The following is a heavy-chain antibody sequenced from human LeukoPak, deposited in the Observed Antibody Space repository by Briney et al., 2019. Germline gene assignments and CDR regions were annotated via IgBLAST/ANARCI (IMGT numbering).Heavy chain of an antibody. CDR3: VKAPHPGRTEFDS. Sequence: GGSLRLSCAASGFTFRNYDMHWVRQSTGRSPEWVSGINTGVDTYYPDSVRGRFTISRDNARSSLYLQMNYLRPGDTAVYYCVKAPHPGRTEFDSWGRGTLVIVSS. CDR1: GFTFRNYD. V-gene: IGHV3-13*04. D-gene: IGHD3-10*01. J-gene: IGHJ4*02. CDR2: INTGVDT.